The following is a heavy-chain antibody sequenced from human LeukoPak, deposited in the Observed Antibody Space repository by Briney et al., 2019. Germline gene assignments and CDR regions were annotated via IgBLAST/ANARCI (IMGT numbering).Heavy chain of an antibody. J-gene: IGHJ3*02. CDR3: ARKNDFDI. CDR2: IYYSGST. CDR1: GGSISSDH. D-gene: IGHD2/OR15-2a*01. V-gene: IGHV4-59*01. Sequence: SETLSLTCTVSGGSISSDHWNWIRQPPGKGLEWIGCIYYSGSTYYNPSLKSRVTISVDMSKSQFSLRLTSVTAADTAVYYCARKNDFDIWGQGTLVTVSS.